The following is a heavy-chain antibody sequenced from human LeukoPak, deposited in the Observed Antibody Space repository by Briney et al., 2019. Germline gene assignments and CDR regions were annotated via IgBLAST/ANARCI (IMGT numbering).Heavy chain of an antibody. CDR2: INTNTGNP. CDR1: GYTFTSYA. V-gene: IGHV7-4-1*02. Sequence: ASVKVSRKASGYTFTSYAMDWVRQAPGQGLEWMGWINTNTGNPTYAQGFTRRFVFSLDTSVSTAYLQISSLKAEDTAVYYCAREPGSSGVDAFDIWGQGTMVTVSS. J-gene: IGHJ3*02. CDR3: AREPGSSGVDAFDI. D-gene: IGHD3-22*01.